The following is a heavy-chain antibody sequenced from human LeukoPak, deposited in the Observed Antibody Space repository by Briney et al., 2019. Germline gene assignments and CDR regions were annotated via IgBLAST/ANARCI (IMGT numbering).Heavy chain of an antibody. J-gene: IGHJ4*02. CDR1: GGSISTYY. D-gene: IGHD6-19*01. CDR2: IYYSGST. V-gene: IGHV4-59*08. Sequence: SETLSLTCTVSGGSISTYYWSWIRKPPGKGLGWMGNIYYSGSTNYNPSLKNRVTISVDTSKNQFSLKLTAVTAADTAVYYCARHRYSSAWSVVDYWGQGTLVTVSS. CDR3: ARHRYSSAWSVVDY.